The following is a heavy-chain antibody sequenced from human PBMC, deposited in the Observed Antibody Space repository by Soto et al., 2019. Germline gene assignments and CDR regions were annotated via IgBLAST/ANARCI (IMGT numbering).Heavy chain of an antibody. CDR2: VDHTGNT. J-gene: IGHJ3*01. V-gene: IGHV4-30-2*01. CDR3: DKECGGTCLDAFDV. Sequence: QVQLKESGSGLVKPAQTLSLTCAVSGGSITSGGFSWSWLRQPPGKGLECIGYVDHTGNTDYHPSLGSRVNISLDRSRNLFSLNLTSVTAADRATYYCDKECGGTCLDAFDVWGPGTTVIVSS. CDR1: GGSITSGGFS. D-gene: IGHD2-15*01.